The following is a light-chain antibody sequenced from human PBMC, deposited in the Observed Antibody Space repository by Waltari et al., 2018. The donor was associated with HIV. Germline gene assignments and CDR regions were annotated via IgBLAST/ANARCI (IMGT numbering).Light chain of an antibody. CDR3: QAWDANHAV. Sequence: TQPPSVSVPSGQTASIPCSGEKLADKFPCWYQKRPGQPPILLVYQGSRRPSGIPERFSASKSANTATLTIRVAQPLDEADYVFQAWDANHAVFGGGTKVTVL. J-gene: IGLJ2*01. V-gene: IGLV3-1*01. CDR1: KLADKF. CDR2: QGS.